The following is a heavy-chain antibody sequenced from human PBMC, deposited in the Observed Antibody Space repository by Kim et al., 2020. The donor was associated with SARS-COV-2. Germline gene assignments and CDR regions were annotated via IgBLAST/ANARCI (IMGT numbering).Heavy chain of an antibody. CDR2: IDYSGST. D-gene: IGHD5-12*01. CDR1: GGSISSSSYY. Sequence: SETLSLTCTVSGGSISSSSYYWGWIRQPPGKGLEWIGTIDYSGSTFHNPSLRTRRTISADTSKNRFFLTLSSVTAADTAVYYCERNPNSVDDRSALDYWG. CDR3: ERNPNSVDDRSALDY. J-gene: IGHJ4*01. V-gene: IGHV4-39*02.